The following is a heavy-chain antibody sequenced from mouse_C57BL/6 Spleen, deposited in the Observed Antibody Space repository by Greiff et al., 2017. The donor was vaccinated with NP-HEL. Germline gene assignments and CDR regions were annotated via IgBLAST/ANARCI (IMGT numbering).Heavy chain of an antibody. CDR2: IYPGSGNT. CDR1: GYSFTSYY. CDR3: ASYYGSGYYAMDY. J-gene: IGHJ4*01. V-gene: IGHV1-66*01. D-gene: IGHD1-1*01. Sequence: VQLQQSGPELVKPGASVKISCTASGYSFTSYYIHWVKQRPGQGLEWIGWIYPGSGNTKYNATFKGKATLTADTSSSTAYMQLSSLTSEDSAVYYCASYYGSGYYAMDYWGQGTSVTVSS.